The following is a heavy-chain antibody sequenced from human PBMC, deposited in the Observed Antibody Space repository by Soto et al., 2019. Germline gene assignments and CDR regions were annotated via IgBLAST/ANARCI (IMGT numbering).Heavy chain of an antibody. CDR1: GFTFSRNA. J-gene: IGHJ6*02. CDR2: ISASGGST. CDR3: AKPYSDYYYYGMDV. Sequence: PGGSLRLSCAASGFTFSRNAMSWVRQAPGKGLEWVSTISASGGSTYYADSVKGRFTISRDNSKNTVYMQMNSLRAEDTAVYYCAKPYSDYYYYGMDVWGQGTTVTVSS. D-gene: IGHD4-4*01. V-gene: IGHV3-23*01.